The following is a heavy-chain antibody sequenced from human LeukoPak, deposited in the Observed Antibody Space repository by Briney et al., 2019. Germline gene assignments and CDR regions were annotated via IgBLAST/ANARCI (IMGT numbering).Heavy chain of an antibody. D-gene: IGHD3-3*01. V-gene: IGHV4-39*01. Sequence: SETLSLACTVSGDSISTSDYHWGWMRQPPGKGPEWIGTLYHSGSTHYNPSLESRITISVDTSKNQFSLKLYSVTAADTAVYYCARQGDSTKGYYLDWFDPWGQGTLVIVSS. CDR1: GDSISTSDYH. J-gene: IGHJ5*02. CDR2: LYHSGST. CDR3: ARQGDSTKGYYLDWFDP.